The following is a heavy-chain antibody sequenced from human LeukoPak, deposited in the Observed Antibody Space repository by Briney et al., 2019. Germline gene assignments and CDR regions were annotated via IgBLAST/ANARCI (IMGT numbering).Heavy chain of an antibody. J-gene: IGHJ4*02. D-gene: IGHD3-3*01. CDR3: ARHSFLVNDFGTHY. V-gene: IGHV4-39*01. CDR2: IYYSGSP. CDR1: GGSISSTGYY. Sequence: TPSETLSLTCTVPGGSISSTGYYWGWIRQPPGKGLEWIGNIYYSGSPYYNPSLKSRVTISVDTSKNQFSLKLSSGTAADTPVYYCARHSFLVNDFGTHYWGQGTLVTVSS.